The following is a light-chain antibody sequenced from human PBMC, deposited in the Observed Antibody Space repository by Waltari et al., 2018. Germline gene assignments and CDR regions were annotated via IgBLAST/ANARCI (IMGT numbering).Light chain of an antibody. CDR3: MSYTSRHTMI. J-gene: IGLJ2*01. CDR1: SSDVGGFNW. CDR2: DVT. Sequence: QSALTQPASVSGSPGQSITISCTGTSSDVGGFNWVSWYQQHPGKAPKVMIYDVTNRPSGVSSRFSGSKSGNTATLTISGLQAEDEADYYCMSYTSRHTMIFGGGTRLTVL. V-gene: IGLV2-14*01.